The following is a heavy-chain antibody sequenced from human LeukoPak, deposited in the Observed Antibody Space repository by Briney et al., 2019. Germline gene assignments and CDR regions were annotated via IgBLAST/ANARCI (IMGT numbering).Heavy chain of an antibody. V-gene: IGHV3-15*01. CDR2: IKSNSDGGTT. Sequence: GGSLRLSCAVSGVTSINAWMSWVRQAPGKGLEWVGRIKSNSDGGTTDYAAPVKGRFTISRDDSKNTLYLQMNSLKTEDTALYYCTTTKAGYSSSGPIDNWGQGTLVTVSS. D-gene: IGHD6-13*01. J-gene: IGHJ4*02. CDR1: GVTSINAW. CDR3: TTTKAGYSSSGPIDN.